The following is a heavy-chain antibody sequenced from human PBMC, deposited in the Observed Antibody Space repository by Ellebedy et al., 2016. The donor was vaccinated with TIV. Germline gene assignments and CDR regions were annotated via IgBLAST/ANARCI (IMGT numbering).Heavy chain of an antibody. V-gene: IGHV1-69*05. J-gene: IGHJ4*02. CDR1: GGTFSSYA. CDR3: AREGGTLRFLEWLFY. Sequence: SVKVSXXASGGTFSSYAISWVRQAPGQGLEWMGGIIPIFGTANYAQKFQGRVTMTRDTSTSTVYMELSSLRSEDTAVYYCAREGGTLRFLEWLFYWGQGTLVTVSS. D-gene: IGHD3-3*01. CDR2: IIPIFGTA.